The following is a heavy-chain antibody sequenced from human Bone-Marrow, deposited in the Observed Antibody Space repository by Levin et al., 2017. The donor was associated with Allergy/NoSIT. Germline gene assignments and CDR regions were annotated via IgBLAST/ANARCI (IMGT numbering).Heavy chain of an antibody. CDR2: TRNKAHSYTT. J-gene: IGHJ1*01. D-gene: IGHD1-26*01. CDR3: ASTPWWEVVEYFQH. CDR1: GFTYSDHY. V-gene: IGHV3-72*01. Sequence: GGSLRLSCVASGFTYSDHYMDWVRQAPGKGLEWVGRTRNKAHSYTTEYAASVKGRFTISRDDSKNSVYLQMNSLKTEDTAVYHFASTPWWEVVEYFQHWGQGTLGTVSS.